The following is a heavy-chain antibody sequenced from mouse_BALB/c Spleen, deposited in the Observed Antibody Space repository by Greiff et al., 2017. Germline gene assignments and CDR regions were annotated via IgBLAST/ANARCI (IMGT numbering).Heavy chain of an antibody. CDR3: ASRGFYYYGSSGAMDY. CDR1: GFTFSSYG. V-gene: IGHV5-6-3*01. J-gene: IGHJ4*01. Sequence: VQLQQSGGGLVQPGGSLKLSCAASGFTFSSYGMSWVRQTPDKRLELVATINSNGGSTYYPDSVKGRFTISRDNAKNTLYLQMSSLKSEDTAMYYCASRGFYYYGSSGAMDYWGQGTSVTVSS. CDR2: INSNGGST. D-gene: IGHD1-1*01.